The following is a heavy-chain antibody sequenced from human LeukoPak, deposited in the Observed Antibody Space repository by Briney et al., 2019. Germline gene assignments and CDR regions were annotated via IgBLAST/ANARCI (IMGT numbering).Heavy chain of an antibody. CDR3: ARLIGWLQFPFSYGMDV. CDR1: GGSISSYY. Sequence: PSETLPLTCTVSGGSISSYYWSWIRQPPGKGLEWIGEINHSGSTNYNPSLKSRVTISVDTSKNQFSLKLSSVTAADTAVYYCARLIGWLQFPFSYGMDVWGQGTTVTVSS. V-gene: IGHV4-34*01. CDR2: INHSGST. J-gene: IGHJ6*02. D-gene: IGHD5-24*01.